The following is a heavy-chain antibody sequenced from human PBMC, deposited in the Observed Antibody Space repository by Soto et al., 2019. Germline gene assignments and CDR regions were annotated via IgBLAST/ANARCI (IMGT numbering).Heavy chain of an antibody. V-gene: IGHV1-18*01. Sequence: GASVKVSCKASGYTFTSFGISWVRQAPGQGLEWMGWISTYNGNTNYAQKLQGRVTMTTDTSTSAAYMELRSLTSDDTAVYYCARDSVSYYDFWSGYRIFDYWGQGTLVTVSS. CDR1: GYTFTSFG. J-gene: IGHJ4*02. CDR3: ARDSVSYYDFWSGYRIFDY. CDR2: ISTYNGNT. D-gene: IGHD3-3*01.